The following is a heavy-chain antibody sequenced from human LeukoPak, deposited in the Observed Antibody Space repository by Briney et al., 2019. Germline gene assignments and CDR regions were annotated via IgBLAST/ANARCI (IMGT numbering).Heavy chain of an antibody. V-gene: IGHV3-23*01. Sequence: GGSLRLSCAASGFTFSSYTMSWVRQAPGKGLEWVSTITTGDGNTYYADSVKVRFTVSRDNSKNTLFLQMNSLRAEDTAVYYCAKDGGLWVSAHWGDSWGRGTLVTVSS. CDR2: ITTGDGNT. D-gene: IGHD7-27*01. CDR3: AKDGGLWVSAHWGDS. J-gene: IGHJ4*02. CDR1: GFTFSSYT.